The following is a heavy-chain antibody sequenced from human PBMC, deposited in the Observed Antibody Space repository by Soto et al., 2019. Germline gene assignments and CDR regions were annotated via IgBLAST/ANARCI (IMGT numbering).Heavy chain of an antibody. CDR1: GYTFTSYD. Sequence: ASVKVSCKASGYTFTSYDINWVRQATGQGLEWMGWMNPNSGNTGYAQKFQGRVTMTRNTSISTAYMELSSLRSEGTAVYYCAGFTYCSSTSCYPPPGRIAYYYYMDVWGKGTTVTVSS. V-gene: IGHV1-8*01. CDR2: MNPNSGNT. J-gene: IGHJ6*03. D-gene: IGHD2-2*01. CDR3: AGFTYCSSTSCYPPPGRIAYYYYMDV.